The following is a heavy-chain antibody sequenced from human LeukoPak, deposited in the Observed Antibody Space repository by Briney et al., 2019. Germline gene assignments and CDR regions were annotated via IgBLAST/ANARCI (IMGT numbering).Heavy chain of an antibody. J-gene: IGHJ3*02. CDR2: IKQDGSEK. V-gene: IGHV3-7*03. CDR1: GFTFSSYW. CDR3: AKVYGLSFAFDI. D-gene: IGHD3-16*01. Sequence: PGGSLRLSCAASGFTFSSYWMSWVCQAPGKGLEWVANIKQDGSEKYYVDSVKGRFTISRDNAKNSLYLQMNSLRAEDTALYYCAKVYGLSFAFDIWGQGTMVTVSS.